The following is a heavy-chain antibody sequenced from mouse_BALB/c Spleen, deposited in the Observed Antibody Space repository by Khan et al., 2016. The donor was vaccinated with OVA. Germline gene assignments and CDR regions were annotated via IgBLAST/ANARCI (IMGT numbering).Heavy chain of an antibody. Sequence: EVHLVESGGDLVKPEGSLKLSCAASGFTFSTYGMSWVRQTPDKRLEWVATISSGGSYTYYPDSVQGRFTTSRDNAKNTLYLQMSSLKSEDTAMFYCARLAYYYDSEGFAYWGQGTLVTVSA. CDR2: ISSGGSYT. CDR1: GFTFSTYG. D-gene: IGHD1-1*01. J-gene: IGHJ3*01. V-gene: IGHV5-6*01. CDR3: ARLAYYYDSEGFAY.